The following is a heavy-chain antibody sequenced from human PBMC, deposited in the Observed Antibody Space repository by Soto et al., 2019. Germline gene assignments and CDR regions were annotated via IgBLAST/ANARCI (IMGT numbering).Heavy chain of an antibody. Sequence: GASVKVSCKASGYTASNYGVSWVRQAPGQVLEWMGGILPVFGTTTYARNFQGRITITADKSTSTVYMELTSLRSDDTATYYCARDPDEVVGTDYHYYGMDVWDQGATVTVSS. V-gene: IGHV1-69*06. CDR3: ARDPDEVVGTDYHYYGMDV. CDR2: ILPVFGTT. D-gene: IGHD1-26*01. J-gene: IGHJ6*02. CDR1: GYTASNYG.